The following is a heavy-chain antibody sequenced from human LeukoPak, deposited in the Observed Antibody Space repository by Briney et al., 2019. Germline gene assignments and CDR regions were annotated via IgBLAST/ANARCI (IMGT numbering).Heavy chain of an antibody. CDR2: ISYDGSNK. D-gene: IGHD4-17*01. CDR1: GFTFSSYA. V-gene: IGHV3-30-3*01. Sequence: GRSLRLSCAASGFTFSSYAMHWVRQAPGKGLEWVAVISYDGSNKYYADSVKGRFTISRDNSKNTLYLQMNSLRAEDTAVYYCAKDQTIYGDYDYWGQGTLVTVSS. J-gene: IGHJ4*02. CDR3: AKDQTIYGDYDY.